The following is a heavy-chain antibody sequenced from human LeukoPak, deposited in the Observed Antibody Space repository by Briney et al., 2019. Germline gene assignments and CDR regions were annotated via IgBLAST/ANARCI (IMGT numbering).Heavy chain of an antibody. V-gene: IGHV3-21*01. CDR2: ISSSSSYI. CDR3: ARDSATIFGVVIITIDAFDI. Sequence: GGSLRLSCAASGFTFSSYSMNWVRQAPGKGLEWVSSISSSSSYIYYADSVKGRFTISRDNAKNSLYLQMNSLRAEDTAVYYCARDSATIFGVVIITIDAFDIWGQGTMVTVSS. J-gene: IGHJ3*02. CDR1: GFTFSSYS. D-gene: IGHD3-3*01.